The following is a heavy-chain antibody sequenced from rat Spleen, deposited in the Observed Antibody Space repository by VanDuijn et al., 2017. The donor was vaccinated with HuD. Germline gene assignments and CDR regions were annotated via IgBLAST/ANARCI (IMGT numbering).Heavy chain of an antibody. V-gene: IGHV5-7*01. Sequence: EVQLVESGGGLVQPGRSLKLSCAASGFTFSDYNMAWVRQAPKKGLEWVATISYDGSSTYYQDSVNGRFTISRDNAKSTLYLQMDSLRSEDTATYYCAREDARVFDYWGQGVMVTVSS. CDR2: ISYDGSST. CDR3: AREDARVFDY. CDR1: GFTFSDYN. J-gene: IGHJ2*01. D-gene: IGHD1-4*01.